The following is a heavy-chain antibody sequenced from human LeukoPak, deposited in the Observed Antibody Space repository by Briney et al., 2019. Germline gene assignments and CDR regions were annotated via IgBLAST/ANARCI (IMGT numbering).Heavy chain of an antibody. CDR3: ARNSRYYFGSGKYGMDV. CDR1: GFTVSSHY. D-gene: IGHD3-10*01. CDR2: IYSGGST. V-gene: IGHV3-66*02. Sequence: GGSLRLSCAASGFTVSSHYMTWVRQAPGKRLEWVSAIYSGGSTYYADSVKGRFTNSRDNSKNTLYLQMNSLRAEDTAVYYCARNSRYYFGSGKYGMDVWGQGTTVTVSS. J-gene: IGHJ6*02.